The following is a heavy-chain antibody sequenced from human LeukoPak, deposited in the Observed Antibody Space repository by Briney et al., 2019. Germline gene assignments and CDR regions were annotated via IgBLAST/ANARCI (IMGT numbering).Heavy chain of an antibody. CDR2: MSSSNSYI. CDR1: GFTFSSYS. CDR3: AREKDSTTGSELYFDY. V-gene: IGHV3-21*01. D-gene: IGHD1-1*01. Sequence: GGSLRLSCAASGFTFSSYSMNWVRQAPGKGLEWVASMSSSNSYIYYADSVKGRFTISRHNPMHSLYLQINSLRAEEGAGCACAREKDSTTGSELYFDYWGQGTLVTVSS. J-gene: IGHJ4*02.